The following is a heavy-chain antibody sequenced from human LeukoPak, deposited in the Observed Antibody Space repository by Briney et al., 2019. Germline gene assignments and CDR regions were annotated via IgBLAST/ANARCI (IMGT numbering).Heavy chain of an antibody. J-gene: IGHJ4*02. CDR1: GFTFDDYG. V-gene: IGHV3-20*04. CDR2: INWNGGST. CDR3: ARGWDGDYAGYFDY. Sequence: GGSLRLSCAASGFTFDDYGMSWVRQAPGKGLEWVSGINWNGGSTGYADSVKGRFTISRDNAKNSLYLQMNSLRAEDTALYYCARGWDGDYAGYFDYWGQGTLVTVSS. D-gene: IGHD4-17*01.